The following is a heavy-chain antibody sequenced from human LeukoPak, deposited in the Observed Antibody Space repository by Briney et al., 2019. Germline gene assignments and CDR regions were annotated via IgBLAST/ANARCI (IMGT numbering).Heavy chain of an antibody. V-gene: IGHV4-61*01. CDR3: ARVPHRLTNTHEPLYYYYGMDV. CDR1: GGSVSSGSYY. D-gene: IGHD3-16*01. CDR2: IYYSGSP. Sequence: SETLSLTCTVSGGSVSSGSYYWSWIRQPPGKGLEWIGYIYYSGSPNYNPSLKSRVTISVDTSKNQFSLKLSSVTAADTAVYYCARVPHRLTNTHEPLYYYYGMDVWGKGTTVTVSS. J-gene: IGHJ6*04.